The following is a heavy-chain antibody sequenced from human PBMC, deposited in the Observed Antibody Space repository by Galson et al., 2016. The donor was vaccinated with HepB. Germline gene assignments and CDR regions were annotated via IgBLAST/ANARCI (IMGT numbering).Heavy chain of an antibody. J-gene: IGHJ4*02. V-gene: IGHV3-74*01. CDR3: ARVGAFMEWSLGY. CDR2: INSDGSST. CDR1: GFTFSSYW. Sequence: SLRLSCAASGFTFSSYWMHWVRQAPGKGLVWVSRINSDGSSTSYAESVRGRFTISRDNAKNTLYLQMNSLRAEDTAVYYCARVGAFMEWSLGYWGQGTLVTVSS. D-gene: IGHD3-3*02.